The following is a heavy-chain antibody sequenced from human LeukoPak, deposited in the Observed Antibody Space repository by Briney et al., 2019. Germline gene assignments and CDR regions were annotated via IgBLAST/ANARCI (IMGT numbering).Heavy chain of an antibody. CDR2: ISGSGGST. Sequence: GGSLRLSCAASGITFSSYGMSWVRQAPGKGLEWVSAISGSGGSTYYADSVKGRFTISRDNSKNTLYLQMNSLRAEDTAVYYCAKVRSMTTVTTLGYWGQGTLVTVSS. V-gene: IGHV3-23*01. CDR1: GITFSSYG. J-gene: IGHJ4*02. D-gene: IGHD4-11*01. CDR3: AKVRSMTTVTTLGY.